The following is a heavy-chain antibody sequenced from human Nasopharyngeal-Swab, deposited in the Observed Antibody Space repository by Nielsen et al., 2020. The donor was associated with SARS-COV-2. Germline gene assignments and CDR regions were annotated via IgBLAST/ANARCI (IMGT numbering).Heavy chain of an antibody. CDR3: ARVDADYDFWSGSKSGLFDY. J-gene: IGHJ4*02. V-gene: IGHV3-21*01. D-gene: IGHD3-3*01. CDR1: GFTFSDYY. CDR2: ISSSSSYI. Sequence: GESLKISCAASGFTFSDYYMNWVRQAPGKGLEWVSSISSSSSYIYYADSVKGRFTISRDNAKNSLYLQMNSLRAEDTAVYYCARVDADYDFWSGSKSGLFDYWGQGTLVTVSS.